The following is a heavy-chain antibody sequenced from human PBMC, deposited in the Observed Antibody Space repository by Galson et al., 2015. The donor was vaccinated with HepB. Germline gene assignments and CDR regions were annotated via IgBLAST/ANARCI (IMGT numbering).Heavy chain of an antibody. Sequence: SLRLSCAASGFSFSSYAMSWVRQAPGKGLEWVSAISGSGYRTNYADSVKGRFTISRDNSKTTLYLEMNSLRAEDTAVYYCAARGYSYGYLVYWGQGTLVTVSS. J-gene: IGHJ4*02. D-gene: IGHD5-18*01. CDR1: GFSFSSYA. CDR2: ISGSGYRT. V-gene: IGHV3-23*01. CDR3: AARGYSYGYLVY.